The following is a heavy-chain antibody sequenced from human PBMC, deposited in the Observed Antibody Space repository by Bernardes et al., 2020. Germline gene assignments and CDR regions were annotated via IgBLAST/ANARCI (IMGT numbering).Heavy chain of an antibody. Sequence: GGSLRLSCAASGFNFSSYWMHWVRQAPGKGLVWVSRMNGDGRVITYADSVKGRFTISRDNAKKTLYLQMNSLRGEDTAVYYCVRRGSWFDPWGKGTRVNVSS. V-gene: IGHV3-74*01. CDR1: GFNFSSYW. CDR3: VRRGSWFDP. D-gene: IGHD3-16*01. J-gene: IGHJ5*02. CDR2: MNGDGRVI.